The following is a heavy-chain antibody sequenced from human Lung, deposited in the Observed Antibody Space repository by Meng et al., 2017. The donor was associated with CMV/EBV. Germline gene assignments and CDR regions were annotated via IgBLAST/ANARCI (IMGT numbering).Heavy chain of an antibody. CDR2: INPSGGST. Sequence: SVKVSXKASGYTFTSYYMHWVRQAPGQGLEWMGIINPSGGSTSYAQKFQGKVTMTRDTSTSTVYMELSSLRSEDTAVYYCARDRERGYSYGIIDYWGQGTLVTVSS. D-gene: IGHD5-18*01. CDR3: ARDRERGYSYGIIDY. CDR1: GYTFTSYY. V-gene: IGHV1-46*01. J-gene: IGHJ4*02.